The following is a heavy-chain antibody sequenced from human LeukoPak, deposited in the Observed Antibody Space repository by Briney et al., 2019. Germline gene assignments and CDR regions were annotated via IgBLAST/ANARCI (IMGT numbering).Heavy chain of an antibody. Sequence: SGPTLVNPTQTLTLTCTFSGSSLSTSGMCVSWIRQPPGKALEWLARIDWDDDKYYSTSLKTRLTISKDTSKNQVVLTMTNMDPVDTATYYCATPYDYGDSDAFDIWGQGTMVTVSS. V-gene: IGHV2-70*11. J-gene: IGHJ3*02. CDR3: ATPYDYGDSDAFDI. CDR2: IDWDDDK. CDR1: GSSLSTSGMC. D-gene: IGHD4-17*01.